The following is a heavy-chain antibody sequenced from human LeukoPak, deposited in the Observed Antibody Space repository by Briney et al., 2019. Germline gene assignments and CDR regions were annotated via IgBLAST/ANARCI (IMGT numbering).Heavy chain of an antibody. D-gene: IGHD6-19*01. J-gene: IGHJ5*02. CDR2: IKQDGSEK. Sequence: PSETLSLTCAVYGGSFSGYYWSWIRQPPGKGLEWVANIKQDGSEKYYVDSVKGRFTISRDNAKNSLYLQMNSLRAEDTAVYYCARDRAIAVADPGWFDPWGQGTLVTVSS. CDR3: ARDRAIAVADPGWFDP. V-gene: IGHV3-7*01. CDR1: GGSFSGYY.